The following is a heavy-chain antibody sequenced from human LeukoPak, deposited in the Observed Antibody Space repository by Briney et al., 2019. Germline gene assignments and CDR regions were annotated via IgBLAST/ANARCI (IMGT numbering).Heavy chain of an antibody. J-gene: IGHJ4*02. CDR2: ILHDGSNK. CDR1: GFTFSTYA. CDR3: ARDLGYYDSSGYYYPAAYDY. Sequence: PGRSLRLSCAVSGFTFSTYAMHWVRQAPGKGLEWAALILHDGSNKYYADSVKGRFTISRDNAKNSLYLQMNSLRAEDTAVYYCARDLGYYDSSGYYYPAAYDYWGQGTLVAVSS. V-gene: IGHV3-30*04. D-gene: IGHD3-22*01.